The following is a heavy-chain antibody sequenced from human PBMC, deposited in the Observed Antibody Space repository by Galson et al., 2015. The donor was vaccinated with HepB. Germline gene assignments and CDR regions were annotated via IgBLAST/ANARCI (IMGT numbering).Heavy chain of an antibody. Sequence: SLRLSCAASGFTFRNYAMSWVRQAPGKGLEWVSAITPSGDNTYSADSVKGRFTISRDNSKNTLFLQKTGLTADDTAIYYCARVHNGEGPDYWGQGALVTVSS. CDR1: GFTFRNYA. J-gene: IGHJ4*02. CDR2: ITPSGDNT. CDR3: ARVHNGEGPDY. V-gene: IGHV3-23*01. D-gene: IGHD4-17*01.